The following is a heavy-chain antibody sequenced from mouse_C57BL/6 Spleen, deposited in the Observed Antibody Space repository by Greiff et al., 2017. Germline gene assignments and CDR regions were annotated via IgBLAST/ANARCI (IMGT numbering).Heavy chain of an antibody. D-gene: IGHD1-1*01. Sequence: QVQLQQSGAELVRPGTSVKVSCKASGYAFTNYLIEWVKQRPGQGLEWIGVINPGSGGTNYNEKFKGKAKLTADQSSSTAYLQLSSLTSEDSPVYFCARGDGSSYGYWGQGTTLTVSS. CDR1: GYAFTNYL. V-gene: IGHV1-54*01. J-gene: IGHJ2*01. CDR2: INPGSGGT. CDR3: ARGDGSSYGY.